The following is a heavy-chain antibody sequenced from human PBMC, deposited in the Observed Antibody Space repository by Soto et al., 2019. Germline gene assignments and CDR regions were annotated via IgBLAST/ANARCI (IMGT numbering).Heavy chain of an antibody. Sequence: EVQLVESGGGVVRPGGSLRLSCAASGFTYDDYGMSWVRQAPGKGLEWVSGINWNGGSTGYADSVKGRFTISRDNAKNSLYLQMNSLRAEDTALYHCARSRGGYGDYDDAFDIWGQGTMVTVSS. CDR3: ARSRGGYGDYDDAFDI. CDR2: INWNGGST. J-gene: IGHJ3*02. V-gene: IGHV3-20*01. CDR1: GFTYDDYG. D-gene: IGHD4-17*01.